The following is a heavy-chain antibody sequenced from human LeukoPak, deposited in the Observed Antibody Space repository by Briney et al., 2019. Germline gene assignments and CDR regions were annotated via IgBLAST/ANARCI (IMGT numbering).Heavy chain of an antibody. Sequence: GGSLRLSCAASGFTFSSYGMHWVRQAPGKGLEWVAFIRYDGSNKYYADSVKGRFTISRDNSKNTLYLQMNRLRAEDTAVYYCAKDSYSSSWYVSDPRFDYWGQGTLVTVSS. CDR2: IRYDGSNK. V-gene: IGHV3-30*02. CDR1: GFTFSSYG. CDR3: AKDSYSSSWYVSDPRFDY. D-gene: IGHD6-13*01. J-gene: IGHJ4*02.